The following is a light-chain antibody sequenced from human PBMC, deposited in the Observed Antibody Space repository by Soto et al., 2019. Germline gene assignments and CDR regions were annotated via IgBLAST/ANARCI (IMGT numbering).Light chain of an antibody. CDR3: QQFQSYPLT. V-gene: IGKV1-13*02. CDR2: DAS. CDR1: QDISTS. Sequence: HLTQPPSSLSASVGDRVTIPCRASQDISTSLAWYQQKPGKAPKLLIYDASTLESGVPSRFSGSGSGTDFTLTISSLQPEDFATYFCQQFQSYPLTFGGGTKVEI. J-gene: IGKJ4*01.